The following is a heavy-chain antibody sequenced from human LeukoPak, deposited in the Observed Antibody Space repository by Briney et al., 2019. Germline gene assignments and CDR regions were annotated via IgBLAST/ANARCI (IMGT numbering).Heavy chain of an antibody. V-gene: IGHV3-30*02. Sequence: GGSLRPSCAASGFTFCSYAMHWVRQAPGKGLEWVAFIRYDGSNKYYADSVKGRFTISRDNSKNTLYLQMNSLRAEDTAVYYCAKDGSSWYGAYYYNYMDVWGKGTTVTISS. CDR1: GFTFCSYA. CDR2: IRYDGSNK. CDR3: AKDGSSWYGAYYYNYMDV. J-gene: IGHJ6*03. D-gene: IGHD6-13*01.